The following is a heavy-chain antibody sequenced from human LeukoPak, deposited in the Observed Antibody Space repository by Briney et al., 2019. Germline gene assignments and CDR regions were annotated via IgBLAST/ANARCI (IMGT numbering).Heavy chain of an antibody. V-gene: IGHV1-69*04. J-gene: IGHJ4*02. CDR3: ARVINPYCGGDCYDY. D-gene: IGHD2-21*01. Sequence: ASVKVSCKASGGTFSSYAISWVRQAPGQGLEWMGRIIPILGIANYAQKFQGRVTITADKSTSTAYMELSSLRSEDTAVYYCARVINPYCGGDCYDYWGQGTLVTVSS. CDR2: IIPILGIA. CDR1: GGTFSSYA.